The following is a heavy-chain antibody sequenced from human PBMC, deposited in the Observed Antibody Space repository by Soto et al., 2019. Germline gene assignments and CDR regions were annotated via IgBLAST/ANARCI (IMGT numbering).Heavy chain of an antibody. Sequence: QVQLVESGGGVVQPGRSLRLSCAASGFTFSSYGMHWVRQAPGKGLEWVAVLSYDGSNKYYADSVKGRFTISRDNSKNKMYLQMNSLRAEDTAVYYCAKFFAANYYDSSGYYQGPNDYWGQGTLVTVSS. CDR1: GFTFSSYG. CDR2: LSYDGSNK. CDR3: AKFFAANYYDSSGYYQGPNDY. J-gene: IGHJ4*02. D-gene: IGHD3-22*01. V-gene: IGHV3-30*18.